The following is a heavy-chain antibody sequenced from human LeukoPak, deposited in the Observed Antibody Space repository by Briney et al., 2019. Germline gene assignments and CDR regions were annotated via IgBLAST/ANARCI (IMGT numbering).Heavy chain of an antibody. J-gene: IGHJ4*02. D-gene: IGHD6-25*01. Sequence: GGSLRLSCAASGFTFSSYAMNCVRQAPGKGLEWVSSISGAGINTYYVDSVEGRFTISRDNSKNTLSLQMNSLRAEDTAVYYCTKDQRGYQRAIDYWGQGILVTVSS. V-gene: IGHV3-23*01. CDR2: ISGAGINT. CDR3: TKDQRGYQRAIDY. CDR1: GFTFSSYA.